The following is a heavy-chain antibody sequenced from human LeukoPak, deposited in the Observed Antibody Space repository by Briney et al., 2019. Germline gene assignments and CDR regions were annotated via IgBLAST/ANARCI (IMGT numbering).Heavy chain of an antibody. J-gene: IGHJ4*02. D-gene: IGHD3-22*01. Sequence: PGGSLRLSCAASGFTVSSNYMSWVRQAPGKGLEWVSAISGSGGSTYYADSVKGRFTISRDNSKNTLYLQMNSLRAEDTAVYYCAKGLYDSSVHLDYWGQGTLVTVSS. CDR2: ISGSGGST. CDR3: AKGLYDSSVHLDY. V-gene: IGHV3-23*01. CDR1: GFTVSSNY.